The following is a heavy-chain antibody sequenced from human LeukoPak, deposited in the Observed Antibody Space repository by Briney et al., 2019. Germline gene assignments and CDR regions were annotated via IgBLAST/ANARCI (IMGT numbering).Heavy chain of an antibody. D-gene: IGHD3-22*01. CDR2: ISSSGTTI. J-gene: IGHJ4*02. CDR1: GFRFSSYD. CDR3: ARDHYYDSTFDY. V-gene: IGHV3-48*03. Sequence: GGSLRLSCAASGFRFSSYDMNWVRQAPGKGLEWVSYISSSGTTIYYADSVKGRFTISRDNAQNSLYLHMNSLRAEDTAVYYCARDHYYDSTFDYWGQGTLVTVSS.